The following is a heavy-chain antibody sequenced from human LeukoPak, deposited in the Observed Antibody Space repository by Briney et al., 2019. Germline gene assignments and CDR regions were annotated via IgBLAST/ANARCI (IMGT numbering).Heavy chain of an antibody. J-gene: IGHJ5*02. CDR1: GYTFTNYF. V-gene: IGHV1-2*02. CDR3: ARDREISTSQAAFNWFHP. CDR2: IQPTSGVT. D-gene: IGHD2/OR15-2a*01. Sequence: ASVRVSCKASGYTFTNYFINWVRQARGQGLEWMGWIQPTSGVTDYAQTFQGRVTMTTDTSMNVAYMELRRLRSDDTAVYYCARDREISTSQAAFNWFHPWGQGTLVTVSS.